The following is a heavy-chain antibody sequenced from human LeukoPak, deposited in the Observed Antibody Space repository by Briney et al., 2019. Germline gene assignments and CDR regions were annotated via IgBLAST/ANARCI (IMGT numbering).Heavy chain of an antibody. CDR3: ARSGLLWFGELITDHIFDP. CDR2: IYYSGST. CDR1: GGSFSGYY. V-gene: IGHV4-59*12. J-gene: IGHJ5*02. Sequence: MPSETLSLTCAVYGGSFSGYYWSWIRQPPGKGLEWIGYIYYSGSTNYNPSLKSRVTISVDTSKNQFSLKLSSVTAADTAVYYCARSGLLWFGELITDHIFDPWGQGTLVTVSS. D-gene: IGHD3-10*01.